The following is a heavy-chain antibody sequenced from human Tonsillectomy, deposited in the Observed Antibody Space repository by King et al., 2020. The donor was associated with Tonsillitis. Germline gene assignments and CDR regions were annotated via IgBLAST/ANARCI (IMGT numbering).Heavy chain of an antibody. CDR3: ARGPLNGHYVGYFDC. CDR2: ISWSSGSI. V-gene: IGHV3-9*01. J-gene: IGHJ4*02. CDR1: GFTFDDYS. D-gene: IGHD4-17*01. Sequence: VQLVESGGGLVQPGRSLRLSCAASGFTFDDYSMHWVRHAPGKGLEWVSGISWSSGSIGNADSVKGRFTISRDNAKNSLYLQMNSLRFEDTALYYCARGPLNGHYVGYFDCWGQGTLVTVSS.